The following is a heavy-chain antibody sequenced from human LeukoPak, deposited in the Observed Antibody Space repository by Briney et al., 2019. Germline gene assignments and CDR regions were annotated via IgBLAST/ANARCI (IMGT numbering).Heavy chain of an antibody. CDR1: GGSISSYY. V-gene: IGHV4-59*01. D-gene: IGHD2-2*01. CDR3: ARGVPYQVPAARGHWFDP. CDR2: IYYSGST. Sequence: PSETLCLTCTVSGGSISSYYWSWIRQPPGKGLEWIGYIYYSGSTNYNPSLKSRVTISVDTSKNQFSLKLSSVTAADTAVYYCARGVPYQVPAARGHWFDPWGQGTLVTVSS. J-gene: IGHJ5*02.